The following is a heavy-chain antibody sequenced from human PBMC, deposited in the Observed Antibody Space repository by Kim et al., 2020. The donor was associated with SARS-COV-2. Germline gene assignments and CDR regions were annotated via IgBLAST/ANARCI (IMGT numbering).Heavy chain of an antibody. CDR2: ISYDGSNK. V-gene: IGHV3-30-3*01. J-gene: IGHJ4*02. CDR3: ARDLDDYGDFDY. Sequence: GGSLRLSCAASGFTFSSYAMHWVRQAPGKGLEWVAVISYDGSNKYYADSVKGRFTISRDNSKNTLYLQMNSLRAEDTAVYYCARDLDDYGDFDYWGQGTLVTVSS. CDR1: GFTFSSYA. D-gene: IGHD4-17*01.